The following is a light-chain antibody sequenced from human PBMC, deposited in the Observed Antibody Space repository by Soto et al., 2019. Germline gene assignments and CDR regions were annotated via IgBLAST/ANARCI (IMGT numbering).Light chain of an antibody. CDR2: GAS. CDR3: QQYGSSPLT. Sequence: ETVLTQSPGTLSLSPGERATLSCRASQSVSSSSLAWYHQRPGQAPRLLIYGASTRATGIPARFSGSGSGTDFTLTISRLEPEDFAVYYCQQYGSSPLTFGGGTKVDIK. J-gene: IGKJ4*01. V-gene: IGKV3-20*01. CDR1: QSVSSSS.